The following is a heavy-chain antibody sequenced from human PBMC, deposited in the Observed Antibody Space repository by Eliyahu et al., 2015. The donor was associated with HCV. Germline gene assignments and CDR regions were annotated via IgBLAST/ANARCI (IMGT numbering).Heavy chain of an antibody. J-gene: IGHJ4*02. CDR3: ARETPHDYSNHILGY. V-gene: IGHV1-3*01. Sequence: QVQLVQSGAEVKKPGASVKVSCKASGYTFTSYAMHWVRQAPGQRLEWMGWINAGNGNTKYSQKFQGRVTITRDTSASTAYMELSSLRSEDTAVYYCARETPHDYSNHILGYWGQGTLVTVSS. CDR2: INAGNGNT. D-gene: IGHD4-11*01. CDR1: GYTFTSYA.